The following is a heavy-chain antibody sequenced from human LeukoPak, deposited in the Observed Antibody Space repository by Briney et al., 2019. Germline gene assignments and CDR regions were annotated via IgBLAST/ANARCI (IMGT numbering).Heavy chain of an antibody. Sequence: ASVKVSCKASGYTFTSYGISWVRQAPGQGLEWMGWISAYNGNTNYAQKLQGRVTMTTDTSTSTAYMELRSLRSDDTAVYYCARDPMVRGVLAFDIWGQGTKVTVSS. D-gene: IGHD3-10*01. CDR1: GYTFTSYG. J-gene: IGHJ3*02. CDR2: ISAYNGNT. V-gene: IGHV1-18*01. CDR3: ARDPMVRGVLAFDI.